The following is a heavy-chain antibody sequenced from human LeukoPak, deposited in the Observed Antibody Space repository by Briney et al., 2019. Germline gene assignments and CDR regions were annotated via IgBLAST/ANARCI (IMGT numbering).Heavy chain of an antibody. D-gene: IGHD4-23*01. CDR2: IYYSGST. CDR3: ASLAETVVTPDDAFDI. Sequence: SETLSLTCTVSGGSISSYYWSWIRQPPGKGLEWIGYIYYSGSTNYNPSLKSRVTISVDTSKNQFSLKLSSVTAADTAVYYCASLAETVVTPDDAFDIWGQGTMVTVSS. V-gene: IGHV4-59*08. CDR1: GGSISSYY. J-gene: IGHJ3*02.